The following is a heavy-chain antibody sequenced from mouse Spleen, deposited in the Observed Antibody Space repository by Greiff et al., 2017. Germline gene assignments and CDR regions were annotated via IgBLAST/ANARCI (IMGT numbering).Heavy chain of an antibody. CDR3: AREKIIKTPLMDY. CDR1: GYAFSSSW. V-gene: IGHV1-82*01. CDR2: IYPGDGDT. D-gene: IGHD1-1*01. Sequence: QVQLQQSGPELVKPGASVKISCKASGYAFSSSWMNWVKQRPGKGLEWIGRIYPGDGDTNYNGKFKGKATLTADKSSSTAYMQLSSLTSEDSAVYFCAREKIIKTPLMDYWGQGTSVTVSS. J-gene: IGHJ4*01.